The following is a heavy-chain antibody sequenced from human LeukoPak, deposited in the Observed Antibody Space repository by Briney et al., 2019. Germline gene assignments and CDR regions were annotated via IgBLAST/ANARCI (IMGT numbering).Heavy chain of an antibody. J-gene: IGHJ3*02. CDR1: GFTFSSYW. CDR3: ARAPIGRAYAFDI. CDR2: IKLDGSEK. V-gene: IGHV3-7*01. D-gene: IGHD1-26*01. Sequence: PGGSLRLSCAASGFTFSSYWMTWVRQATGKGLEWVANIKLDGSEKYYVDSVKGRFTISRDNAKNSLYLQMNSLRAEDTAMYYCARAPIGRAYAFDIWGQGTMVTVSS.